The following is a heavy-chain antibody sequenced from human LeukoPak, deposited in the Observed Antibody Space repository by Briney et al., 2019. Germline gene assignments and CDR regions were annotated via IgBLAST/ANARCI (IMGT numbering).Heavy chain of an antibody. Sequence: ASVKVSCKASGYTFTSYGISWVRQAPGQGLEWMGWISAYNGNTNYAQKLQGRVTMTTDTSTSTAYMELRSLRSGDTAVYYCARAPGYCSSTSCYLFAPYFDYWGQGTLVTVSS. V-gene: IGHV1-18*01. CDR1: GYTFTSYG. CDR3: ARAPGYCSSTSCYLFAPYFDY. D-gene: IGHD2-2*01. J-gene: IGHJ4*02. CDR2: ISAYNGNT.